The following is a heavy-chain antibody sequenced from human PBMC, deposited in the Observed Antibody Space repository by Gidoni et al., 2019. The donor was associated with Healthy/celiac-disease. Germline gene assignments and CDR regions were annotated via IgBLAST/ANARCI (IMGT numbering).Heavy chain of an antibody. CDR2: MRGSGGST. J-gene: IGHJ4*02. Sequence: VQLLESGRGLVQPGGSLKPSCTASGFTFSRLSMRWVRQAPGKGLEWGSAMRGSGGSTYYADSVKGRFTISRDNSKNTLYLQMNSLRAEDTAVYYCAKAPRTPRGLEPKAAEFDYWGQGTLVTVSS. CDR1: GFTFSRLS. V-gene: IGHV3-23*01. D-gene: IGHD1-1*01. CDR3: AKAPRTPRGLEPKAAEFDY.